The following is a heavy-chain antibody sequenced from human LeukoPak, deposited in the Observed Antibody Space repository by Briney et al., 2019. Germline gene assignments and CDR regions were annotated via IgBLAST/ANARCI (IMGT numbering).Heavy chain of an antibody. V-gene: IGHV3-21*01. CDR1: GFTFSSFS. Sequence: PGGSLRLSCAASGFTFSSFSMNWVRQAPGRGLEWVSSISTGSSYINYADSVKGRFAISRDNAQNSLYLQMTSLRAEDTAMYYCARSEGYCSSASCDAYYYYMDVWGKGTTVTVSS. D-gene: IGHD2-2*01. CDR2: ISTGSSYI. CDR3: ARSEGYCSSASCDAYYYYMDV. J-gene: IGHJ6*03.